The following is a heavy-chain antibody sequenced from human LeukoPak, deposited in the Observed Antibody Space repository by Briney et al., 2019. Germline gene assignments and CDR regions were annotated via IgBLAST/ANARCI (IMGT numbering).Heavy chain of an antibody. Sequence: SCKVSGYTLTELSMHWVRQAPGKGLEWVAVISYDGSNKYYADSVKGRFTISRDNSKNTLYLQMNSLRAEDTAVYYCAKDFGYFDWLLFFDYWGQGTLVTVSS. V-gene: IGHV3-30*18. CDR2: ISYDGSNK. J-gene: IGHJ4*02. CDR3: AKDFGYFDWLLFFDY. D-gene: IGHD3-9*01. CDR1: GYTLTELS.